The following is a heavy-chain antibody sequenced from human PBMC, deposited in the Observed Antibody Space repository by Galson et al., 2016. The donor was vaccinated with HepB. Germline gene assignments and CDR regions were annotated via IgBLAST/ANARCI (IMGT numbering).Heavy chain of an antibody. J-gene: IGHJ2*01. Sequence: ETLSLTCTVSGGSISSYYWSWIRQPPGKGLEWIGFIYYSGSTNYNPSLKSRVTISVDTSKNQFSLKLSSVTAADTAVYYCARVPPDTASGFFDLWGRGTPVTVSS. V-gene: IGHV4-59*01. CDR1: GGSISSYY. D-gene: IGHD5-18*01. CDR3: ARVPPDTASGFFDL. CDR2: IYYSGST.